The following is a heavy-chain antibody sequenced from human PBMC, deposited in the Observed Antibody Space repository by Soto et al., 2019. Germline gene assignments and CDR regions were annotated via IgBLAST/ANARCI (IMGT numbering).Heavy chain of an antibody. Sequence: GGSLRLSCAASGFIFDYYAMHWVRQAPGKGLEWVSGINWNSGIIGYADSVKGRFTISRDNAKNSLYLQMNSLRAEDTALYYCAKGGGYYYDSSGSHGVDYWGQGTLVTVSS. CDR3: AKGGGYYYDSSGSHGVDY. J-gene: IGHJ4*02. CDR1: GFIFDYYA. D-gene: IGHD3-22*01. V-gene: IGHV3-9*01. CDR2: INWNSGII.